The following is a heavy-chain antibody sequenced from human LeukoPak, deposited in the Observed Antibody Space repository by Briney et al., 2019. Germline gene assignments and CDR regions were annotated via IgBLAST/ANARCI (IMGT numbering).Heavy chain of an antibody. D-gene: IGHD3-22*01. J-gene: IGHJ3*02. V-gene: IGHV4-34*01. CDR2: INHSGST. Sequence: PSETLSLTCAVYGGSFSGYYWSWIHQPPGKGLEWIGEINHSGSTNYNPSLKSRVTISVDTSKNQFSLKLSSVTAADTAVYYCARVLVGFYYDRFLGAFDIWGQGTMVTVSS. CDR3: ARVLVGFYYDRFLGAFDI. CDR1: GGSFSGYY.